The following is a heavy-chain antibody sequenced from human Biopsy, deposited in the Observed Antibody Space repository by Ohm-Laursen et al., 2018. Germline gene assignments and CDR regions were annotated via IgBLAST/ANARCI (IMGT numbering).Heavy chain of an antibody. D-gene: IGHD3-16*01. V-gene: IGHV4-59*01. CDR3: ARDSRGGHLNTTLITGKNLDS. Sequence: TLSLTWTASRDSISNYYWTWIRQSPGKGLEWIGYIYYTGSTNYNPSVKSRVTISVDTSKNQFSLKLNSVTAADTAVYFCARDSRGGHLNTTLITGKNLDSWGQGILVTVSS. CDR2: IYYTGST. CDR1: RDSISNYY. J-gene: IGHJ4*02.